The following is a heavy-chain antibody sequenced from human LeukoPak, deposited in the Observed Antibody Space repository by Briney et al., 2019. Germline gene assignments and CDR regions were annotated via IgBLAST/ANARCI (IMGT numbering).Heavy chain of an antibody. Sequence: SETLSLTCTVSGGSIRSSYYYWGWIRQPPGKGLEWIGNIYYSGSTYYNPSLRSRVTISVDTSKNQFSLKLSSATAADTAVYYCAHGPYYYDTSSFDYWGQGTLVTVSS. D-gene: IGHD3-22*01. CDR2: IYYSGST. CDR1: GGSIRSSYYY. CDR3: AHGPYYYDTSSFDY. V-gene: IGHV4-39*01. J-gene: IGHJ4*02.